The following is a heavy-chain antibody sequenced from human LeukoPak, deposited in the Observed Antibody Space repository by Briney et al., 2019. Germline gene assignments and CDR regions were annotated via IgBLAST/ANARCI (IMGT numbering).Heavy chain of an antibody. V-gene: IGHV4-31*03. Sequence: PSETLSLTCTVSGVSFNSGGYYWPWIRQHPGKGLVWLGYICYSGRTYYNPSLKSRIIISLDTSKNQFSLNLPSVSAADTALYFCARSRDYGDYDWGQGTLITVSS. CDR1: GVSFNSGGYY. CDR2: ICYSGRT. CDR3: ARSRDYGDYD. J-gene: IGHJ4*02. D-gene: IGHD4-17*01.